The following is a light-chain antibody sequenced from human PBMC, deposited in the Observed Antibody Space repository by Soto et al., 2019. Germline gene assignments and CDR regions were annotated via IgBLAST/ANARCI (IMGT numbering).Light chain of an antibody. J-gene: IGLJ3*02. CDR3: CSYAGSSSWV. CDR1: SSDVGGYNY. Sequence: QSALTQPASVSGSPGQSITISCTGTSSDVGGYNYVSWYQQHPGKAPKLIIYEVSDRPSGVSHRFSGSKSGNTASLTISGLQAEDEADYYCCSYAGSSSWVFGGGTKLTVL. CDR2: EVS. V-gene: IGLV2-23*02.